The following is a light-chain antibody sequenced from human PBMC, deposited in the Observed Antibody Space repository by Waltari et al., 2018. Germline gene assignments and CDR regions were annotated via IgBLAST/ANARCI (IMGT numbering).Light chain of an antibody. CDR3: QNHERLPAT. CDR1: QSISKY. Sequence: VLTQSPGTLSLSPGETATLSCRASQSISKYLVWYQQIPGNAPRLLIYAASTRATGVPDRFSGSGYGTDFTLTISRLEPEDFAVYYGQNHERLPATFGQGTKVEIK. V-gene: IGKV3-20*01. CDR2: AAS. J-gene: IGKJ1*01.